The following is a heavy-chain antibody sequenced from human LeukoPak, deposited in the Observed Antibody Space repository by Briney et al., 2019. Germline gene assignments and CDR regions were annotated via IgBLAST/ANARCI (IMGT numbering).Heavy chain of an antibody. D-gene: IGHD1-1*01. Sequence: GASVTVSCKASGYTFTSYGINWVRQAPGQGLEWMGWISAYNGNTNYAQKLQGRVTMTTDTSTSTAYMELRSLRSEDTAVYYCARAGRTTFDAFDTWGQGTMVTVSS. J-gene: IGHJ3*02. V-gene: IGHV1-18*01. CDR2: ISAYNGNT. CDR3: ARAGRTTFDAFDT. CDR1: GYTFTSYG.